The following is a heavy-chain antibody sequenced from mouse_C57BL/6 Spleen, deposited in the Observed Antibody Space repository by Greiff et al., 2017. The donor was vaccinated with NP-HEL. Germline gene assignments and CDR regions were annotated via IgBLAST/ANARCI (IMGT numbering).Heavy chain of an antibody. V-gene: IGHV1-63*01. D-gene: IGHD1-1*01. CDR3: AREGDVVAWYFDV. Sequence: QVQLKESGAELVRPGTSVKMSCKASGYTFTNYWIGWAKQRPGHGLEWIGDIYPGGGYTNYNEKFKGKATLTADKSSSTAYMQFSSLTSEDSAIYYCAREGDVVAWYFDVWGTGTTVTVSS. CDR1: GYTFTNYW. J-gene: IGHJ1*03. CDR2: IYPGGGYT.